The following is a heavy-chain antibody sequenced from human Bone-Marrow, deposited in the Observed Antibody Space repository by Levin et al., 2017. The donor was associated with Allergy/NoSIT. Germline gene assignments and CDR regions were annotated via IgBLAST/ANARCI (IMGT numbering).Heavy chain of an antibody. CDR2: IIPVLDKA. Sequence: KISCKPSGGTFTSFTITWVRQAPGQGLEWMGRIIPVLDKANYAQQFQGRVTMTADKSTSTVYMELNSLRSEDTAIYYCARDQMTNFYYYMDVWGEGTTVTVSS. V-gene: IGHV1-69*08. J-gene: IGHJ6*03. CDR3: ARDQMTNFYYYMDV. CDR1: GGTFTSFT. D-gene: IGHD5-24*01.